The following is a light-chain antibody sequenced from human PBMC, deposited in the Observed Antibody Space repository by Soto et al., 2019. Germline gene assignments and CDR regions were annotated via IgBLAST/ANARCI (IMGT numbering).Light chain of an antibody. CDR2: RTS. CDR3: QQYNNWPRAT. J-gene: IGKJ4*01. V-gene: IGKV3-15*01. CDR1: QSISSN. Sequence: EIVMTQSPATLSVSPGERATLSCRASQSISSNLAWYQQKPGQAPRLLMFRTSSSATGFPARLSGSGSGTEFNLTISSLQSEDFGVYYCQQYNNWPRATFGGGTKVDIK.